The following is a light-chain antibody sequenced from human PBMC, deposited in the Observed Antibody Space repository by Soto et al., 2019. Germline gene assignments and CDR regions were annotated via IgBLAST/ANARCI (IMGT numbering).Light chain of an antibody. CDR2: TDN. CDR3: AAWDDSLQSWV. J-gene: IGLJ3*02. V-gene: IGLV1-44*01. Sequence: QSVLTQPPSASGTPGQRVTIYCSGSNSNIGSHTVNWYQQLPGTAPKLLIYTDNQRPSGVPDRFSDSKSGTSASLAISGLQSEDEADYYCAAWDDSLQSWVFGVGTKLTVL. CDR1: NSNIGSHT.